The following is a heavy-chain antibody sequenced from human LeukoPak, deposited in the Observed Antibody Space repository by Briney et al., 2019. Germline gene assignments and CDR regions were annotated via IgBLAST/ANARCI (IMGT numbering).Heavy chain of an antibody. Sequence: SQTLSLTCTVSGASVSSGRYYWSWIRQPAGKGLEWIGRIYISESTDYNPSLKSRVTISVDTSRNQFSLRLNSVTAADTAVYFCARGPYYCSGTSCLNWFDPWGQGTLVTVSS. CDR3: ARGPYYCSGTSCLNWFDP. CDR1: GASVSSGRYY. CDR2: IYISEST. J-gene: IGHJ5*02. V-gene: IGHV4-61*02. D-gene: IGHD2-2*01.